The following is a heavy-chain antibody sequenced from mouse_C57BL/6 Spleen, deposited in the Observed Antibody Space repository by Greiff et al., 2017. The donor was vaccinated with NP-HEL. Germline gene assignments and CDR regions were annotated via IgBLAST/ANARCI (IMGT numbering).Heavy chain of an antibody. CDR1: GYAFSSYW. CDR3: ATESNPLTLDY. Sequence: VQLQQSGAELVKPGASVKISCKASGYAFSSYWMNWVKQRPGKGLEWIGQIYPGDGDTNYNGKFKGKATLTADKSSSTAYMQLSSLTSEDSAVYFCATESNPLTLDYWGQGTTLTVSS. CDR2: IYPGDGDT. J-gene: IGHJ2*01. D-gene: IGHD6-1*01. V-gene: IGHV1-80*01.